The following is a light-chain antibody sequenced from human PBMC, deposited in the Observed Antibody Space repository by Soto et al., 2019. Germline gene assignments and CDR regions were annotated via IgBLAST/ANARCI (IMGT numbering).Light chain of an antibody. Sequence: DVQMTQSPSSLSAFVGDRVTITCRASQGIDPYLAWFQQKPGKVPKLLIYATSTLQSEDPSQFSGSGSGTDFTLTISSLQPEDVATYYCQKYNSAPLTFGGGTKVDIK. V-gene: IGKV1-27*01. CDR1: QGIDPY. J-gene: IGKJ4*01. CDR2: ATS. CDR3: QKYNSAPLT.